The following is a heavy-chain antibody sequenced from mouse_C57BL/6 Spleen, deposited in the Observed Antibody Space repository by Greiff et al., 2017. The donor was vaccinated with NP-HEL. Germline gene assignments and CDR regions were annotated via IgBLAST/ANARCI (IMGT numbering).Heavy chain of an antibody. CDR2: INPYNGGT. J-gene: IGHJ2*01. CDR1: GYTFTDYY. Sequence: EVKLLESGPVLVKPGASVKMSCKASGYTFTDYYMNWVKQSHGKSLEWIGVINPYNGGTSYNQKFKGKATLTVDKSSSTAYMELNSLTSEDSAVYYCARSGSDYWGQGTTLTVSS. D-gene: IGHD4-1*01. V-gene: IGHV1-19*01. CDR3: ARSGSDY.